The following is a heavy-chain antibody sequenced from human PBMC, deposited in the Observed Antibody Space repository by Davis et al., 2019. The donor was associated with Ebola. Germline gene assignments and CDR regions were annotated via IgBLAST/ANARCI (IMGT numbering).Heavy chain of an antibody. CDR1: GGSISSSSYY. V-gene: IGHV4-39*07. J-gene: IGHJ6*03. Sequence: PSETLSLTCTVSGGSISSSSYYWGWIRQPPGKGLEWIGEINHSGSTNYNPSLKSRVTISVDTSKNQFSLKLSSVTAADTAVYYCARGDGDIVVVPGHYYYYMDVWGKGTTVTVSS. D-gene: IGHD2-2*01. CDR3: ARGDGDIVVVPGHYYYYMDV. CDR2: INHSGST.